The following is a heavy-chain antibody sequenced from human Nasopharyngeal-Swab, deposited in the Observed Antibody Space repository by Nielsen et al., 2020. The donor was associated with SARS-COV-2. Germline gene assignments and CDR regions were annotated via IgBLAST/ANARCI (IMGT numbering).Heavy chain of an antibody. V-gene: IGHV4-4*02. D-gene: IGHD5-18*01. J-gene: IGHJ5*02. CDR2: ISHGRET. CDR3: ARGGYWRCDP. Sequence: IRQPPGKGLEWIGEISHGRETNYNPSLKSRTTISLNKSKNQVSLRLSSVNAADTAVYYCARGGYWRCDPWGQGTPVTVSS.